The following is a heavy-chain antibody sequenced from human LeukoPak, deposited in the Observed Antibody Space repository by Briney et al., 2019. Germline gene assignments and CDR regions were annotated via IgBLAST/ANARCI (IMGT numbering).Heavy chain of an antibody. Sequence: GGSLRLSCAASGFSFSTYAMNWVRQAPGKGLEWLAYVGSSGAPIYYADSVKGRFTISRDNAKNSLFLRMNSLRDEDTAVYFCARKLALWGRGTLVTVSS. CDR1: GFSFSTYA. V-gene: IGHV3-48*02. J-gene: IGHJ4*02. CDR2: VGSSGAPI. CDR3: ARKLAL.